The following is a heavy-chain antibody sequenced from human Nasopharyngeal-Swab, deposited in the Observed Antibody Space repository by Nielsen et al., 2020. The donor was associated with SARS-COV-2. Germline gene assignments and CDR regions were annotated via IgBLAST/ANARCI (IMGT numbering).Heavy chain of an antibody. Sequence: SLKISCAASGFTFDDYAMHWVRQAPGKGLEWVSGISWNSGSIGYADSVKGRFTISRDNAKNSLYLQMNGLRAEDTALYYCARGMTTVTLWGQGTLVTVSS. J-gene: IGHJ4*02. D-gene: IGHD4-17*01. CDR1: GFTFDDYA. CDR3: ARGMTTVTL. V-gene: IGHV3-9*01. CDR2: ISWNSGSI.